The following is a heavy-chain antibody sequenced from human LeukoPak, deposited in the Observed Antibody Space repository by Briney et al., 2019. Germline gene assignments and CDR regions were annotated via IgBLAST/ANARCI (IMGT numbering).Heavy chain of an antibody. V-gene: IGHV3-30*02. D-gene: IGHD3-16*01. Sequence: GGSLTLPCAVSGFTFSNYGMHWVRQAPGRGLEWVAFIRYDGSDKYYADSVKGRFTISRDNSKNTLYLQMSSLRAEDTALYYCAQYSYGDFWGQGTLVTVSS. CDR3: AQYSYGDF. J-gene: IGHJ4*02. CDR1: GFTFSNYG. CDR2: IRYDGSDK.